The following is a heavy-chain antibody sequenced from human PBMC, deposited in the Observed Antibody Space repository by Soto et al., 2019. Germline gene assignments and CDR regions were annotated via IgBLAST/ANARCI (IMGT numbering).Heavy chain of an antibody. CDR2: ISYDGSNK. J-gene: IGHJ4*02. V-gene: IGHV3-30*18. CDR3: AKDGVPGAMLIDY. Sequence: EGSLRHSCAASGFTFSSYGMHWVRQAPGKGLEWVAVISYDGSNKYYADSVKGRFTISRDNSKNTLYLQMNSLRAEDTAVYYCAKDGVPGAMLIDYWGQGTLATV. D-gene: IGHD2-2*01. CDR1: GFTFSSYG.